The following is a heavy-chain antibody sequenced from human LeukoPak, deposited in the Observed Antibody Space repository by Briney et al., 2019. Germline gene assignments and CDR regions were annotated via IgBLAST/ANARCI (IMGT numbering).Heavy chain of an antibody. J-gene: IGHJ6*02. Sequence: SETLSLTFTVSGGSISSYYWSWIRPPPGKGVEGSGYIYYSGSTNYNPSLKSRVTISVDTSKNQFSLKLSSVTAADTAVYYCAASPGYSSGWYPIRYYYYGMDVWGQGTTVTVSS. V-gene: IGHV4-59*01. D-gene: IGHD6-19*01. CDR2: IYYSGST. CDR1: GGSISSYY. CDR3: AASPGYSSGWYPIRYYYYGMDV.